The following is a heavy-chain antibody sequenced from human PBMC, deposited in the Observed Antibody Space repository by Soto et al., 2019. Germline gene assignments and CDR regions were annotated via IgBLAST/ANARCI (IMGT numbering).Heavy chain of an antibody. CDR1: GYTFTSYA. D-gene: IGHD6-19*01. V-gene: IGHV1-3*01. CDR3: ARDPLSSGWDEAFDY. Sequence: ASVKVSCKASGYTFTSYAMHWVRQAPGQRLEWMGWINAGNGNTKYSQKFQGRVTITRDTSASTAYMELSSLRSEDTAVYYCARDPLSSGWDEAFDYWGQGTLVTVSS. CDR2: INAGNGNT. J-gene: IGHJ4*02.